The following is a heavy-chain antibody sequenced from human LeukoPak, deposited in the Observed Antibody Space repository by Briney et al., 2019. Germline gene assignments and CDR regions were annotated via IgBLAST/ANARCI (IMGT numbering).Heavy chain of an antibody. V-gene: IGHV3-9*01. Sequence: GGSLRLSCAASGFTFDDYATHWVRQAPGKGLEWVSGISWNSGSIGYADSVKGRFTISRDNAKNSLYLQMNSLRAEDTALYYCAKEFAFDLWGRGTLVTVSS. CDR1: GFTFDDYA. J-gene: IGHJ2*01. CDR2: ISWNSGSI. CDR3: AKEFAFDL.